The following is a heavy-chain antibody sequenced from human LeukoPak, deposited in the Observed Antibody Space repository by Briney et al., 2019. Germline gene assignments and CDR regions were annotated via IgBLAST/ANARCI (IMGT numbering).Heavy chain of an antibody. Sequence: PSGTLSLTCAVSGGSISSNNWWSWVRQPPGKGLEWIGEIYHSGSTNYNPSLKSRVTISVHKSKNQFSLKLSSVTAADTAVYYCARDLGIAAAGTIDYWGQGTLVTVSS. CDR1: GGSISSNNW. CDR3: ARDLGIAAAGTIDY. CDR2: IYHSGST. D-gene: IGHD6-13*01. J-gene: IGHJ4*02. V-gene: IGHV4-4*02.